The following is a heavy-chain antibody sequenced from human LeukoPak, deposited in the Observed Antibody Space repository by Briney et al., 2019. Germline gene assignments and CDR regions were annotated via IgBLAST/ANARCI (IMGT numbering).Heavy chain of an antibody. D-gene: IGHD3-10*01. CDR1: GYSFTSYG. CDR2: ISTYNGNT. CDR3: ARGLSGSSKDAFDI. V-gene: IGHV1-18*01. J-gene: IGHJ3*02. Sequence: ASVKVSCKASGYSFTSYGFSWVRQAPGQGLEWMGWISTYNGNTNYAQNLQGRVTMTTDTSTSTAYMELRSLRSDDTAVYFCARGLSGSSKDAFDIWGQGTMVTVSS.